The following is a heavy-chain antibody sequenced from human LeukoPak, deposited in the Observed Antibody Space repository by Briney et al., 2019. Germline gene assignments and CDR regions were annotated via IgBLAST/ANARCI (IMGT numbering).Heavy chain of an antibody. J-gene: IGHJ4*02. CDR3: ARGTRRYYDGSGYYYGEFDY. V-gene: IGHV4-59*01. Sequence: SETLSLTCTVSDDSIKDYFWTWIRQSPGKGLEWIGYVFYSGSTSYNPSLRSRLTMSVDTSKSQFSLNLKSVTAADTAVYYCARGTRRYYDGSGYYYGEFDYWGQGILVTVSS. CDR1: DDSIKDYF. CDR2: VFYSGST. D-gene: IGHD3-22*01.